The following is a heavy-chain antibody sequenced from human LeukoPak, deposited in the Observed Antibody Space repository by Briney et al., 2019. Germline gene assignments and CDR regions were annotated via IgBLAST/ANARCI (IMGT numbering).Heavy chain of an antibody. Sequence: SETLSLTCTVSGGSISSSSYYWGWIRQPPGKGLEWIGTIFYTGSTYYNPSLKSRVTISVDTSKNQFSLKLSSVTAADTAVYYCARASFPYYDFWSGINWFDPWGQGTLVTVSS. CDR2: IFYTGST. CDR3: ARASFPYYDFWSGINWFDP. CDR1: GGSISSSSYY. J-gene: IGHJ5*02. D-gene: IGHD3-3*01. V-gene: IGHV4-39*07.